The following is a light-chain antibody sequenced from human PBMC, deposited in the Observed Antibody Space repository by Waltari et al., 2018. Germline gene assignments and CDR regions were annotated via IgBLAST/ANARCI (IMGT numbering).Light chain of an antibody. CDR3: CTYAGSSTYA. J-gene: IGLJ1*01. V-gene: IGLV2-23*02. CDR2: DVT. Sequence: QSALTQPASVSGSPGQSTTISCTGTSNDVGYYSLVSWYQQHPGKAPKLIIYDVTKRPSGVSDRFSGSKSGKPAFLTISGLQAEDEADYHCCTYAGSSTYAFGTGTTVSVL. CDR1: SNDVGYYSL.